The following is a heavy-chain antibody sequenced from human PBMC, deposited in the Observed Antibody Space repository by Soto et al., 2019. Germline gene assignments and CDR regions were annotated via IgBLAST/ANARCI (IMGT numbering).Heavy chain of an antibody. J-gene: IGHJ4*02. CDR1: GGTFSSYA. CDR3: ARDKGYCSSTSCYGLHFDY. CDR2: IIPIFGTA. V-gene: IGHV1-69*06. D-gene: IGHD2-2*01. Sequence: QVQLVQSGAEVKKPGSSVKVSCKASGGTFSSYAISWVRQAPGQGLEWMGGIIPIFGTANYAQKFQGRVTITADKSTSTAYMELSSLRSEDTAVYYCARDKGYCSSTSCYGLHFDYWGQGTLVTVSS.